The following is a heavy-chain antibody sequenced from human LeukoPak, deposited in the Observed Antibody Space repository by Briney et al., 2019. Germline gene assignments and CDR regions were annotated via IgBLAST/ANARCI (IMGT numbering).Heavy chain of an antibody. CDR2: IRYDGSNK. Sequence: GGSLRLSXAASGFTFSSYGMHWDRQAPGKGLEWVAFIRYDGSNKYYADSVKGRFTISRDNSKNTLYLQMNSLRAEDTAVYYCAKQGGGMGRGYYMDVWGKGTTVTVSS. D-gene: IGHD3-16*01. CDR3: AKQGGGMGRGYYMDV. CDR1: GFTFSSYG. V-gene: IGHV3-30*02. J-gene: IGHJ6*03.